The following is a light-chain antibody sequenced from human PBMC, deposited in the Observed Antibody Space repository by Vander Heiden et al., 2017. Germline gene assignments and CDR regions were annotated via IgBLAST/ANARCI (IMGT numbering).Light chain of an antibody. CDR3: CSRAVSSAFYV. CDR1: SSDVGSYNL. Sequence: QSALSQPASVSGSPGQSITISCTGTSSDVGSYNLVSWYQQHPGKAPKLMLYEVTKRPSGVSNRFSGSKSGNTASLTISGLQAEDEADYYCCSRAVSSAFYVFGTGTKVTVL. CDR2: EVT. J-gene: IGLJ1*01. V-gene: IGLV2-23*02.